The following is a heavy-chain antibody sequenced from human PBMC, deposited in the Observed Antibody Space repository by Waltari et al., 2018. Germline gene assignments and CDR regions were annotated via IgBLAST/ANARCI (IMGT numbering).Heavy chain of an antibody. CDR2: SSSAGTTR. V-gene: IGHV3-48*01. Sequence: EVQLVESGGGLVQPGGSLRLSCAASGLIFSTYTMNWVRQATGNELGWVSYSSSAGTTRYYTDSVQGRCTIARTNDQNSLYLQMNSLRAEDTAVYYCAREIRGTGYFPDAFDIWGQGTMVTVSS. J-gene: IGHJ3*02. CDR1: GLIFSTYT. D-gene: IGHD3-9*01. CDR3: AREIRGTGYFPDAFDI.